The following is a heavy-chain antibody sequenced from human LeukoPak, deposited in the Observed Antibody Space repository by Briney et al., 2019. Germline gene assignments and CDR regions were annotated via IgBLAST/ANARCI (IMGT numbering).Heavy chain of an antibody. J-gene: IGHJ2*01. D-gene: IGHD7-27*01. V-gene: IGHV3-23*01. CDR1: GFTFNNYA. CDR3: ARDPGDRWFFDL. CDR2: ISRSGATT. Sequence: GGSLRLSCAASGFTFNNYAMNWVRQAPGKGLEWVSLISRSGATTYYADSVKGRFTISRDNSRNTLYLQMTSLRAEDTAVYYCARDPGDRWFFDLWGRGTLVTVSS.